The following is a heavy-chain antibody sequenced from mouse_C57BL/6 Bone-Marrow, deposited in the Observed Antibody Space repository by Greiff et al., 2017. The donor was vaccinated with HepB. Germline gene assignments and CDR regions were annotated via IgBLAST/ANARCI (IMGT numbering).Heavy chain of an antibody. Sequence: EVKLVESGGGLVQPKGSLKLSCAASGFSFNTYAMNWVRQAPGKGLEWVARIRSKSNNYATYYADSVKDRFTISRDDSESMLYLQMNNLKTEDTAMYYCVRQRYGSSSSYWYFDVWGTGTTVTVSS. J-gene: IGHJ1*03. CDR1: GFSFNTYA. V-gene: IGHV10-1*01. CDR2: IRSKSNNYAT. CDR3: VRQRYGSSSSYWYFDV. D-gene: IGHD1-1*01.